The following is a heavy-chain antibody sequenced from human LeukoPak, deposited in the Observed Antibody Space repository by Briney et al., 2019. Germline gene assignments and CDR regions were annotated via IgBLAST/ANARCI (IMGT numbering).Heavy chain of an antibody. D-gene: IGHD6-19*01. Sequence: SETLSLTCTVSGGSISSYYWSWIRQPPGKGLEWIGYIYYSESTNYNPSLKSRVTISVDTSKNQFSLKLSSVTAADTAVYYCARLAVAGWFDYWGQGTLVTVSS. CDR1: GGSISSYY. J-gene: IGHJ4*02. CDR2: IYYSEST. V-gene: IGHV4-59*08. CDR3: ARLAVAGWFDY.